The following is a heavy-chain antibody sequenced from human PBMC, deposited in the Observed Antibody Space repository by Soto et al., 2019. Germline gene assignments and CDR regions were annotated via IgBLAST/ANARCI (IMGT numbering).Heavy chain of an antibody. J-gene: IGHJ6*02. Sequence: GGSLRLSCAASGFTFSSYGMHWVRQAPGKGLEWVAVIWYDGSNKYYADSVKGRFTISRDNSKNTLYLQMNSLRAEDTAVYYCARDPTDYGDYDGDYYYYGMDVWGQGTTVTVSS. CDR1: GFTFSSYG. D-gene: IGHD4-17*01. CDR3: ARDPTDYGDYDGDYYYYGMDV. V-gene: IGHV3-33*01. CDR2: IWYDGSNK.